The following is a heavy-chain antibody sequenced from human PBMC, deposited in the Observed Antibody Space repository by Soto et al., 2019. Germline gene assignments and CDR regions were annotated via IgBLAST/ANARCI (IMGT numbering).Heavy chain of an antibody. J-gene: IGHJ6*02. CDR3: AKGSVPYYDLAYYYDGMDV. Sequence: QVQLVESGGGVVQPGRSLRLSCAASGFTFSSYGMHWVRQAPGKGLEWVAVISYDGSNKYYADSVKGRFTISRDNSKNTLYLQMNSLRAEDTAVYYCAKGSVPYYDLAYYYDGMDVWGQGTTVTVSS. CDR1: GFTFSSYG. CDR2: ISYDGSNK. D-gene: IGHD3-3*01. V-gene: IGHV3-30*18.